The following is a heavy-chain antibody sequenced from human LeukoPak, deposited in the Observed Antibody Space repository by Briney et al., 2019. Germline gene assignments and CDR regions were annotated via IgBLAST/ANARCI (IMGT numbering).Heavy chain of an antibody. D-gene: IGHD4-17*01. CDR3: ANGRGDYERVTRFDY. CDR2: ISGSGVST. Sequence: GGSLRLYCAASGFTFSSSAMSWGRQAPGKGLEWVSGISGSGVSTYYADSVKGRFTISRDNSKNTLFLQVNSLRAEDTAIYYCANGRGDYERVTRFDYWGQGTLVTVSS. V-gene: IGHV3-23*01. CDR1: GFTFSSSA. J-gene: IGHJ4*02.